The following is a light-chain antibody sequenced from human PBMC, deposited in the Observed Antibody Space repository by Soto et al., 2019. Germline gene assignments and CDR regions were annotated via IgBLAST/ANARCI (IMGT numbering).Light chain of an antibody. CDR1: SSDVGGYNY. CDR2: EVS. J-gene: IGLJ2*01. V-gene: IGLV2-14*01. CDR3: SSYTSSRSLV. Sequence: QSVLTQPASVSGSPGQSITISCTGTSSDVGGYNYVSWYQQHPGKAPKLMISEVSHRPSGVSNRFSGSKSGNTASLTISGLQAEDEADYYCSSYTSSRSLVFGGGTKLTVL.